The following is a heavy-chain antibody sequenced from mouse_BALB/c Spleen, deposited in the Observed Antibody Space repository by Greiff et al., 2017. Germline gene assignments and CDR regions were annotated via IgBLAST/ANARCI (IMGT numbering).Heavy chain of an antibody. CDR1: GFNIKDTY. Sequence: EVQLQQSGAELVKPGASVKLSCTASGFNIKDTYMHWVKQRPEQGLEWIGRIDPANGNTKYDPKFQGKATITADTSSNTAYLQLSSLTSEDTAVYYGATYDYDEGGWFAYWGQGTLVTVSA. V-gene: IGHV14-3*02. CDR2: IDPANGNT. J-gene: IGHJ3*01. D-gene: IGHD2-4*01. CDR3: ATYDYDEGGWFAY.